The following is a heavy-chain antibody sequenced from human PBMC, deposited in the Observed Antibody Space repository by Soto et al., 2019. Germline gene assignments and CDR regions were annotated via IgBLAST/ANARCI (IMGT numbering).Heavy chain of an antibody. CDR1: GYSFTNND. J-gene: IGHJ5*02. D-gene: IGHD3-16*01. CDR3: ARMATFGSLNWFDP. CDR2: MNPGSGDT. Sequence: VASVKVSCKASGYSFTNNDVTWLRQATGQGLEWMGWMNPGSGDTGYAQKFQGRVTMTRDISIATAYMELSSLRSDDTAIYYCARMATFGSLNWFDPWGQGTLVTVSS. V-gene: IGHV1-8*01.